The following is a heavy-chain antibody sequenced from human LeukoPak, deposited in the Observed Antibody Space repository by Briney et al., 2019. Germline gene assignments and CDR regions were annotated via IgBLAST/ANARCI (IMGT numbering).Heavy chain of an antibody. CDR2: ISAYNGNT. CDR1: GYTFTSYG. Sequence: ASVKVSCKASGYTFTSYGISWVRQAHGQGLEWMGWISAYNGNTNYAQKLQGRVTMTTDTSTSTAYMELRSLRSDDTAVYYCARIRRIAAAGKGYYYYGMDVWGKGTTVTVSS. D-gene: IGHD6-13*01. CDR3: ARIRRIAAAGKGYYYYGMDV. V-gene: IGHV1-18*04. J-gene: IGHJ6*04.